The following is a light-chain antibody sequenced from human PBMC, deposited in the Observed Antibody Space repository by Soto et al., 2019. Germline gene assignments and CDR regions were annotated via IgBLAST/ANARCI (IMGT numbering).Light chain of an antibody. Sequence: EIVLTQSPGTLSLSPGERATLSCRASQSVSSSYLAWYQQKPGQAPRLLIYGASSRATAIPDRFSGSGSGTDFTVTISRLEPEDFAVYYWQQYGSSPQTFGQGTKVEIK. J-gene: IGKJ1*01. V-gene: IGKV3-20*01. CDR2: GAS. CDR3: QQYGSSPQT. CDR1: QSVSSSY.